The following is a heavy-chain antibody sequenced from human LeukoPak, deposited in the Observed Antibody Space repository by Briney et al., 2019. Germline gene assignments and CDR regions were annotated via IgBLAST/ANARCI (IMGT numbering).Heavy chain of an antibody. CDR2: IYSGDPHT. V-gene: IGHV5-51*01. D-gene: IGHD4-17*01. J-gene: IGHJ4*02. CDR3: ASARHGDYVWDY. Sequence: GESLKISCKGSGYSFTYWIGWVRQMPGKGLEWMGIIYSGDPHTKYSPSFQGRVTISADNSISTAYLQWSSLEASDTAMYYCASARHGDYVWDYWGQGTLVTVSS. CDR1: GYSFTYW.